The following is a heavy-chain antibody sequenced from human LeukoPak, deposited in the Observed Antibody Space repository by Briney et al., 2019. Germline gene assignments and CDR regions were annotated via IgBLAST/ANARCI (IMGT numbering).Heavy chain of an antibody. CDR2: IYYSGST. CDR3: ARHLGTHDY. CDR1: GGSTSSSSYY. Sequence: PSETLSLTCTVSGGSTSSSSYYWGWIRQPPGKGLEWIGSIYYSGSTYYNPSLKSRVTISVDTSKNQFSLKLSSVTAADMAVYYCARHLGTHDYWGQGTLVTVSS. V-gene: IGHV4-39*01. J-gene: IGHJ4*02. D-gene: IGHD1-1*01.